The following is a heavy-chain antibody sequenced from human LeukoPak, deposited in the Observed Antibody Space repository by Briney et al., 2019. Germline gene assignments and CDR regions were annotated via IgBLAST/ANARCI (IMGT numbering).Heavy chain of an antibody. V-gene: IGHV1-69*04. CDR1: GGTFSSYA. CDR3: ARDYLGGSGSPSIAFDI. D-gene: IGHD3-10*01. CDR2: IIPILGIA. J-gene: IGHJ3*02. Sequence: SVKVSCKASGGTFSSYAISWVRQAPGQGLEWMGRIIPILGIANYAQKFQGRVTITADKSTSTAYMELSSLRSEDTAVYYCARDYLGGSGSPSIAFDIWGQGTMVTVSS.